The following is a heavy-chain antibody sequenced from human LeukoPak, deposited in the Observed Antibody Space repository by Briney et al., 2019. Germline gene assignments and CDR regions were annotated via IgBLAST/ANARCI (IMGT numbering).Heavy chain of an antibody. D-gene: IGHD6-19*01. Sequence: PSETLSLTCTVSGGSISSYYWSWIRQPPRKGLEWIGYIYYSGSTNYNPSLKSRVTISVDTSKNQFSLKLSSVTAADTAVYYCARSWASSGWYTGDYWGQGTLVTVSS. CDR1: GGSISSYY. CDR2: IYYSGST. CDR3: ARSWASSGWYTGDY. J-gene: IGHJ4*02. V-gene: IGHV4-59*01.